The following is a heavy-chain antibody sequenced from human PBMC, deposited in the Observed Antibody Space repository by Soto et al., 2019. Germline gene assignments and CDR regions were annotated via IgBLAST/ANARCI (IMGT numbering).Heavy chain of an antibody. D-gene: IGHD1-26*01. CDR3: TRDGYADGWEVLLDY. V-gene: IGHV1-46*03. J-gene: IGHJ4*02. CDR1: GYTFTSSH. CDR2: IDCRGGTT. Sequence: QVQLVQSGAEVKKPGATVKLSCKASGYTFTSSHMHWVRQVPGQGLEWMGVIDCRGGTTSYTQKFQGRVTMITDASTSTFYMYLDSLRSEDTAVYYCTRDGYADGWEVLLDYWGQGTLVTVSS.